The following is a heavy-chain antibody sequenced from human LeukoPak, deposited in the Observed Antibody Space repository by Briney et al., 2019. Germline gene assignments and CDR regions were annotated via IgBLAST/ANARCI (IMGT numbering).Heavy chain of an antibody. Sequence: ASVKVSCKASGYTFTGYYMYWVRQAPGQGLEWMGWINPNSGGTNYAQKFQGRVTMTRDTSISTAYMELSRLRSDDTAVYYCASRHSSGYYFDYWGQGTLVTVSS. D-gene: IGHD3-22*01. CDR2: INPNSGGT. J-gene: IGHJ4*02. CDR3: ASRHSSGYYFDY. CDR1: GYTFTGYY. V-gene: IGHV1-2*02.